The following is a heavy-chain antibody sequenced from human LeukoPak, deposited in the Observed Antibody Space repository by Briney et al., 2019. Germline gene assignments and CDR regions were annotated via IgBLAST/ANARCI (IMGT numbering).Heavy chain of an antibody. Sequence: GGSLRLSCAASGFIFSNYAMTWVRQAPGKGLEWVSAIRGSGDNTYYAHSVKGRFTISRDNSKNTLYLQMNSLRGEDTAVYYCATDSTDGVIPGGSHPPFDFWGQGTLVTVSS. CDR2: IRGSGDNT. CDR1: GFIFSNYA. D-gene: IGHD3-16*02. J-gene: IGHJ4*02. V-gene: IGHV3-23*01. CDR3: ATDSTDGVIPGGSHPPFDF.